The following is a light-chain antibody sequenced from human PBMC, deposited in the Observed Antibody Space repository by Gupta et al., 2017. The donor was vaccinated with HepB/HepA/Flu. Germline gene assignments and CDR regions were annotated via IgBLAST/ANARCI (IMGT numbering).Light chain of an antibody. Sequence: EIVLTQSPATLSLSPGERATLSCRASQSVSSYLAWYQQKPGQAPRLLIYDASNRATGIPARFRGRGSGTDFTLTISSLEPEDFAVYYCQQRSNWPGTFGGGTKVEIK. CDR1: QSVSSY. V-gene: IGKV3-11*01. CDR3: QQRSNWPGT. CDR2: DAS. J-gene: IGKJ4*01.